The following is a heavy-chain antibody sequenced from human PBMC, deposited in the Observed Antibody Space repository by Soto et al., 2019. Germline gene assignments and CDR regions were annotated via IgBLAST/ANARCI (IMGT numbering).Heavy chain of an antibody. Sequence: SVKVSCKASGGTFSSYAISWVRQAPGQGLEWMGGIIPIFGTANYAQKFQGRVTITADESTSTAYMELSSLRSEDTAVYYCARVLDIVVVPAAISYYYGMDVWGQGTTVTV. CDR3: ARVLDIVVVPAAISYYYGMDV. V-gene: IGHV1-69*13. CDR2: IIPIFGTA. J-gene: IGHJ6*02. CDR1: GGTFSSYA. D-gene: IGHD2-2*03.